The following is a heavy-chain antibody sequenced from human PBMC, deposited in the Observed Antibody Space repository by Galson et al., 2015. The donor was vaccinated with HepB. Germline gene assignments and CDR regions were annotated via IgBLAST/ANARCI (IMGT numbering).Heavy chain of an antibody. CDR1: GFSFSTYA. CDR3: AKSPGYISTKYPVGGMDV. V-gene: IGHV3-23*01. J-gene: IGHJ6*02. Sequence: SLRPSCAASGFSFSTYAMTWVRQAPGKGLEWVSGISASGASTYYAESVEGRVTISRDNSKNTLDLQMNSLRVEDSAVYYCAKSPGYISTKYPVGGMDVWGQGTTVTVSS. CDR2: ISASGAST. D-gene: IGHD2-2*01.